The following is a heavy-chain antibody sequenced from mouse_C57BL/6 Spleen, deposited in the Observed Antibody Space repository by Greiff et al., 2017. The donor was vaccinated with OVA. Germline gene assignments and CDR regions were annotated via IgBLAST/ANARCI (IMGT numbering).Heavy chain of an antibody. CDR1: GFSLTSYG. J-gene: IGHJ3*01. V-gene: IGHV2-5*01. CDR3: AKKGDGYSLAY. Sequence: VKLQESGPGLVQPSQSLSITCTASGFSLTSYGVHWVRQSPGQGLEWLGVICRGGSTDYNAAFMSRLSTIKDNSKSQVFFKMNSLQADDTAIYYCAKKGDGYSLAYWGKGTLVTVSA. D-gene: IGHD2-3*01. CDR2: ICRGGST.